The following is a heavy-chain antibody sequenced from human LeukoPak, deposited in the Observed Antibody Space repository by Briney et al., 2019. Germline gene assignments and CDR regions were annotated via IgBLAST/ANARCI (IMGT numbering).Heavy chain of an antibody. CDR1: GGSISSHH. CDR2: TYYSGST. V-gene: IGHV4-59*11. Sequence: PSETLPLTCTVSGGSISSHHWSWIRQPPGKGLEWIGYTYYSGSTNYNPSLKSRVTISVDTSKNQFSLKLGSVTAADTAVYYCARHSDYYYMDVWGKATTVTVS. J-gene: IGHJ6*03. CDR3: ARHSDYYYMDV.